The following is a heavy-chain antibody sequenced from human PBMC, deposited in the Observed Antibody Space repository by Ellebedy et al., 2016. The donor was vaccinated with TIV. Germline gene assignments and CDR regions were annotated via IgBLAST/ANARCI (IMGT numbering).Heavy chain of an antibody. CDR2: ISSSSSYI. V-gene: IGHV3-21*01. Sequence: GESLKISXAASGFTFSSYSMNWVRQAPGKGLEWVSSISSSSSYIYYADSVKGRFTISRDNAKNSLYLQMNSLRAEDTAVYYCAREAVTADYWGQGTLVTVSS. CDR1: GFTFSSYS. D-gene: IGHD2-21*02. J-gene: IGHJ4*02. CDR3: AREAVTADY.